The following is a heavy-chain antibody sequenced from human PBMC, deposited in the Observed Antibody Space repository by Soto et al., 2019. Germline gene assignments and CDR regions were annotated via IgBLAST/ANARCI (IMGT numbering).Heavy chain of an antibody. CDR3: ARLSYYGSGSPHFDY. V-gene: IGHV4-59*01. D-gene: IGHD3-10*01. CDR2: IYYSGST. J-gene: IGHJ4*02. CDR1: GGSISSYY. Sequence: QVQLQESGPGLVKPSETLSLTCTVSGGSISSYYWRWIRQPPGKGLEWIGYIYYSGSTNYNPSLKSRVTISVDTSKNQFSLKLSSVTAADTAVYYCARLSYYGSGSPHFDYWGQGTLVTVSS.